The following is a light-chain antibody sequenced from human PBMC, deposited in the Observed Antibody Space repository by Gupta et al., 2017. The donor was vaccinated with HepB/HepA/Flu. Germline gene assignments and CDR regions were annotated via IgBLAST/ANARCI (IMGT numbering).Light chain of an antibody. Sequence: QPVVTPQPSLSVSPGGTVPLPCALSSGSVSTNYTPSWFQQTPGQPPLTLMYGTNTRSSGVPDRFSASILGNKASLTITGAQARDESDYYCALHMVRGIWVFGGGTKLTVL. CDR1: SGSVSTNYT. V-gene: IGLV8-61*01. CDR2: GTN. J-gene: IGLJ2*01. CDR3: ALHMVRGIWV.